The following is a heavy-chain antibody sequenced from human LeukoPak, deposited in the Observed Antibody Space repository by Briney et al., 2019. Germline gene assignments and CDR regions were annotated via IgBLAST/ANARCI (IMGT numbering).Heavy chain of an antibody. CDR2: IDGDGSAT. CDR1: GFTFSPDW. V-gene: IGHV3-74*01. J-gene: IGHJ4*02. CDR3: ARDKAYALDQ. D-gene: IGHD3-16*01. Sequence: GGSPRLSCAASGFTFSPDWMHWVRQAPGKGLVWVSRIDGDGSATTYADSVKGRFTISRDNAKNTLYLQMNSLRAEDTAVYYCARDKAYALDQWGQGTLVTVSS.